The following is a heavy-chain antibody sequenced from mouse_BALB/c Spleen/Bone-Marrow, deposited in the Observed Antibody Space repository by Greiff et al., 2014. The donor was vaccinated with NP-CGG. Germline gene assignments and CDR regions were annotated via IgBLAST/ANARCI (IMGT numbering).Heavy chain of an antibody. CDR2: IDPANGNT. CDR1: GFNIKDTY. CDR3: ARYGNYCYAMDY. J-gene: IGHJ4*01. V-gene: IGHV14-3*02. Sequence: VQLQQSGAELVKPGTSVKLSCTASGFNIKDTYMHWVKQRPEQGLEWIGRIDPANGNTKYDPKFQGKATITADTSSNTAYLQLSSLTSEDTAVYYCARYGNYCYAMDYWGQGTSVTVSS. D-gene: IGHD2-1*01.